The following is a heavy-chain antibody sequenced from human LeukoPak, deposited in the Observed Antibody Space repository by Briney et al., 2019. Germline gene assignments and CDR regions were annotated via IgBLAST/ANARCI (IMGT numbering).Heavy chain of an antibody. CDR2: IYSSGST. V-gene: IGHV4-34*01. CDR1: GGSFSGYY. D-gene: IGHD5-12*01. CDR3: ARDPYSGYGRFDY. Sequence: SETLSLTCAVYGGSFSGYYWSWIRQPPGKGLEWIGTIYSSGSTYYNPSLKSRVTISVDTSKNQFSLKLNSVTAADTAVYYCARDPYSGYGRFDYWGQGTLVTVSS. J-gene: IGHJ4*02.